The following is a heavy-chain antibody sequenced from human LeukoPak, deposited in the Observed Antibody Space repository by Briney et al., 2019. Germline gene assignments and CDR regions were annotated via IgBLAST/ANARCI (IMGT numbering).Heavy chain of an antibody. Sequence: SETLSLTCTVSGGSMSSGDYYWNWIRQPPGEGLEWIGYISYSGSTYYNPSLKSRVTISVDTSKSQFSLKLSSVTAADTAVYYCARRWNYYGQYYFDYWGQGTLATVSS. J-gene: IGHJ4*02. D-gene: IGHD1-7*01. V-gene: IGHV4-30-4*01. CDR3: ARRWNYYGQYYFDY. CDR1: GGSMSSGDYY. CDR2: ISYSGST.